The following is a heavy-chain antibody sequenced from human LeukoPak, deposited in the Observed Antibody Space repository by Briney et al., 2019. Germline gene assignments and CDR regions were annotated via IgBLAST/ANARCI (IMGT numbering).Heavy chain of an antibody. J-gene: IGHJ4*02. D-gene: IGHD3-16*01. V-gene: IGHV3-21*01. Sequence: GGSLRLSCAASGFTFSSYSMNWVRQAPGKGLEWVSSISSSSSYIYYADSVKGRLTISRDNAKNSLYLQMNSPRAEDTAVYYCARASGGSYYFDYWGQGTLVTVSS. CDR3: ARASGGSYYFDY. CDR2: ISSSSSYI. CDR1: GFTFSSYS.